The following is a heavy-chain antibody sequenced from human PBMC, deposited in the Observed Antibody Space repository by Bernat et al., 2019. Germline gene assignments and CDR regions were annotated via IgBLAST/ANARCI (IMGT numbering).Heavy chain of an antibody. CDR2: IIPIFGTA. J-gene: IGHJ6*02. CDR3: ASNPKRGSSPICYYGMDV. Sequence: QVQLVQSGAEVKKPGSSVKVSCKASGGTFSSYAISWVRQAPGQGLEWMGGIIPIFGTANYAQKFQGRVTITADKSTSTAYMDLTSLRSEDTAVYYCASNPKRGSSPICYYGMDVWGQGTTVTVSS. D-gene: IGHD6-13*01. V-gene: IGHV1-69*06. CDR1: GGTFSSYA.